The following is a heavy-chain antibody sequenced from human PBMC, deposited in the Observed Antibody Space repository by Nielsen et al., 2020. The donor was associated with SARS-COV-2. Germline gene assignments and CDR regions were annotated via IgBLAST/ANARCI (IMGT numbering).Heavy chain of an antibody. CDR1: GFTISSSF. J-gene: IGHJ6*02. D-gene: IGHD7-27*01. CDR2: FYTDGST. Sequence: GESLKISCGASGFTISSSFMSWVRQAAGKGLDWVTVFYTDGSTSYADPVKGRFTVSRDNSKNTLYLQMNSLRTEDTAMYYCARDNWGRMYVWGQGTTVTVSS. CDR3: ARDNWGRMYV. V-gene: IGHV3-66*01.